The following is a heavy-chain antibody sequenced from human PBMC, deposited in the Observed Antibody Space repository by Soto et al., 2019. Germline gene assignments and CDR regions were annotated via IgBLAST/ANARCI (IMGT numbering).Heavy chain of an antibody. CDR1: GYTLTSYY. D-gene: IGHD2-15*01. V-gene: IGHV1-46*01. CDR3: ARGVVRYCSGGRCPGGY. J-gene: IGHJ4*02. CDR2: INPSGGST. Sequence: QVQLVQSGAEVKKPGASVKVSCKASGYTLTSYYMHWVRQAPGQGLEWMGTINPSGGSTSYAQKFQGRVTMTRDTSTSTVYMELSSLRSEDTAVYYCARGVVRYCSGGRCPGGYWGQGTQVTVSS.